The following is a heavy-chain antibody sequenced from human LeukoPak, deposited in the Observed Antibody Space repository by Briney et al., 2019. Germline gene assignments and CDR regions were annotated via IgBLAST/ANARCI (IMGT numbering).Heavy chain of an antibody. D-gene: IGHD1-26*01. CDR1: GYTFTGYY. Sequence: ASVKVSCKASGYTFTGYYMHWVRQAPGQGLEWMGWINPNSGGTNYAQKFQGRVTMTRDTSISTAYMELSRLRSDDTAVYYCARGPQYSGSYYFDYWGQGTLVTVSS. CDR3: ARGPQYSGSYYFDY. CDR2: INPNSGGT. J-gene: IGHJ4*02. V-gene: IGHV1-2*02.